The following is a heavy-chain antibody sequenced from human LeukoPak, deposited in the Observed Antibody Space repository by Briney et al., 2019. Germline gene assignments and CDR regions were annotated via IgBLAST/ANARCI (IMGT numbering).Heavy chain of an antibody. CDR2: IYYSGST. J-gene: IGHJ2*01. Sequence: SETLSLTCAVNGGSFSDYYWTWIRQPPGKGLEWIGYIYYSGSTYYNPSLKSRVTISVDTSKNQFSLKLSSVTAADTAAYYCARRGEIYWYFDLWGRGTLVTVSS. CDR3: ARRGEIYWYFDL. D-gene: IGHD3-16*01. CDR1: GGSFSDYY. V-gene: IGHV4-59*06.